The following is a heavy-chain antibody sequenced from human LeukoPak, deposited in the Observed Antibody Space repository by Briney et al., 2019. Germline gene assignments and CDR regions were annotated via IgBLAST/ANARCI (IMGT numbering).Heavy chain of an antibody. J-gene: IGHJ4*02. CDR1: GGSINSYY. Sequence: PSETLSLTCSVSGGSINSYYWSWIRQSPGKGLEWIGYIYYSGTTTYNPYLKSRVTMSVDRPMNQFSMKLTSVTAADTAVYYCARKVAAAGPGFDYWGQGTLVTVSS. D-gene: IGHD6-13*01. V-gene: IGHV4-59*01. CDR2: IYYSGTT. CDR3: ARKVAAAGPGFDY.